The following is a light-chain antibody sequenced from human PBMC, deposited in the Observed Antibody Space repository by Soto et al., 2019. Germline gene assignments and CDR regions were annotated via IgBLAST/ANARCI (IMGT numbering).Light chain of an antibody. CDR3: QQYGGSPIT. CDR2: DAS. J-gene: IGKJ5*01. V-gene: IGKV3-20*01. CDR1: QSVSSSY. Sequence: EIVLTQSPGTLSLSPGERATLPCRASQSVSSSYLAWYQQKPGQAPRLLIYDASFRATGIPDRFSGSGSGTDFTLTISRLEPEDFAVYYCQQYGGSPITFGQGTRLEIK.